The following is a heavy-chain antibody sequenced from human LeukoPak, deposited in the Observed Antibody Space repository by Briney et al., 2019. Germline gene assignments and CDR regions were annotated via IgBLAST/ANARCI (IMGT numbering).Heavy chain of an antibody. Sequence: GGSLRLSCAASGFTFSSYAMHWVRQAPGKGLEYVSAISSNGGSTYYANSVKGRFTISRDNPKNTLYLQMGSLRAEDMAVYNCARGREDIVVVPAAIDFDYWGQGTLVTVSS. D-gene: IGHD2-2*02. V-gene: IGHV3-64*01. CDR3: ARGREDIVVVPAAIDFDY. CDR2: ISSNGGST. J-gene: IGHJ4*02. CDR1: GFTFSSYA.